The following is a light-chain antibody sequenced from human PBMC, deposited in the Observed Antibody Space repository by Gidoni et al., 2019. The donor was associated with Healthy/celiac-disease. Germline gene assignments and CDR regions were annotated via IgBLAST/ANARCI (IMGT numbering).Light chain of an antibody. V-gene: IGKV3-11*01. CDR3: QQRSNWPIT. CDR1: PSVSSY. CDR2: DAS. Sequence: EIVLTQSPATLSLSPGDRATLSCRASPSVSSYLAWYQQKPGQAPRLLIYDASNRATGIPARFSGSGSGTDFTLTISSLEPEDFAVYYCQQRSNWPITFGQGTRLEIK. J-gene: IGKJ5*01.